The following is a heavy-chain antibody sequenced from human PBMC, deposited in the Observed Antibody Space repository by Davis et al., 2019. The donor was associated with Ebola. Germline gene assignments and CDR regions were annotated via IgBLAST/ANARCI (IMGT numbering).Heavy chain of an antibody. CDR2: ISYDGSNK. D-gene: IGHD1-26*01. CDR3: ARDLGKWELLGAFDI. Sequence: PGGSLRLSCAASGFTFSSYGMHWVRQAPGKGLEWVAVISYDGSNKYYADSVKGRFTISRDNSKNTLYLQMNSLRAEDTAVYYCARDLGKWELLGAFDIWGQGTMVTVSS. V-gene: IGHV3-30*03. CDR1: GFTFSSYG. J-gene: IGHJ3*02.